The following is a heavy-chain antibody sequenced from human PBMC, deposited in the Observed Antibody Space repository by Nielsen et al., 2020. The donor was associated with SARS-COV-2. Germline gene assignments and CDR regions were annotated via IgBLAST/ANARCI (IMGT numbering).Heavy chain of an antibody. CDR1: GFTFSSYG. CDR3: ARDEGIAAAGTPFDY. V-gene: IGHV3-33*08. CDR2: IWYDGSNK. J-gene: IGHJ4*02. Sequence: GESLKISCAASGFTFSSYGMHWVRQAPGKGLERVAVIWYDGSNKYYADSVKGRFTISRDNSKNTLYLQMNSLRAEDTAVYYCARDEGIAAAGTPFDYWGQGTLVTVSS. D-gene: IGHD6-13*01.